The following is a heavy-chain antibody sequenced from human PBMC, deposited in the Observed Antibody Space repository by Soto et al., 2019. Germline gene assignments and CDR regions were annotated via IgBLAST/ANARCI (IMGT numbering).Heavy chain of an antibody. CDR3: SRRIFV. Sequence: QVQLQESGPGLVKPSQTLSLTCTVSGGSINSGGYCWSWIRQHPGKGLDWIGCISYGGSTSYNPSLKSRVTISVDTSKTQFSLKLRTETSADTIVYYCSRRIFVWGQGTLITVSS. CDR1: GGSINSGGYC. J-gene: IGHJ4*02. CDR2: ISYGGST. D-gene: IGHD2-15*01. V-gene: IGHV4-31*03.